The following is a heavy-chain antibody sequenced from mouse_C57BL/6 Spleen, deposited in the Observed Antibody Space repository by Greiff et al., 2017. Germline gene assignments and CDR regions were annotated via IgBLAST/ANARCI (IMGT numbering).Heavy chain of an antibody. CDR2: IYPGSGST. D-gene: IGHD1-1*01. V-gene: IGHV1-55*01. J-gene: IGHJ1*03. Sequence: QVQLQQPGAELVKPGASVKMSCKASGYTFTSYWITWVKQRPGQGLEWIGDIYPGSGSTNYNEKFKGKATLTAEKSSSTAYMQLSSLTSEDSAVYFCARNYGSSYWYFDVWGTGTTVTVSS. CDR1: GYTFTSYW. CDR3: ARNYGSSYWYFDV.